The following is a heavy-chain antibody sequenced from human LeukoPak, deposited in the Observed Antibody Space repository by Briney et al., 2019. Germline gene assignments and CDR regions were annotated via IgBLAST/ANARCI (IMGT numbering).Heavy chain of an antibody. D-gene: IGHD3-22*01. J-gene: IGHJ5*02. Sequence: SETLSLTCTVSGDSISDFSWTWIRQPPGKGLEWIGYIYYSGSTNYNPSLKSRVTISVDTSKNQFSLMLNSVTAADTAVYYCARQNYYDTSGYSKNWFDPWGQGTLVTVSS. CDR2: IYYSGST. CDR3: ARQNYYDTSGYSKNWFDP. V-gene: IGHV4-59*08. CDR1: GDSISDFS.